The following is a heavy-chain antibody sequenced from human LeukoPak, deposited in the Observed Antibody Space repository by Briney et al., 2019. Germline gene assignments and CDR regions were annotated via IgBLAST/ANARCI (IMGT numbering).Heavy chain of an antibody. CDR1: GFTFSSYW. CDR2: INSDGSST. D-gene: IGHD3-3*01. V-gene: IGHV3-74*01. CDR3: ARGRFLEWLGTFDY. J-gene: IGHJ4*02. Sequence: GGSLRLSCAASGFTFSSYWMHWVRQAPGKGLVGVSRINSDGSSTSYADSVKGRFTIYRDNAKNTLYLKMNSLRAEDTAVYYCARGRFLEWLGTFDYWGQGTRVTVSS.